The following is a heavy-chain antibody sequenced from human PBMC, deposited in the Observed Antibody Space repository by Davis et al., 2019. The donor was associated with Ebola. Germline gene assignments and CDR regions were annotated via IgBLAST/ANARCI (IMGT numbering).Heavy chain of an antibody. V-gene: IGHV3-11*01. J-gene: IGHJ6*02. CDR3: ARPGEFQTILNGVDV. Sequence: GESLKISCEGSGFTFSDYYLAWIRETPGKGLEWTSYISNSGSATYYAGSVKGRFTISRDNAKRSLYLQMNSLRVEDTAVYYCARPGEFQTILNGVDVWGQGTAVSVSS. D-gene: IGHD1-14*01. CDR2: ISNSGSAT. CDR1: GFTFSDYY.